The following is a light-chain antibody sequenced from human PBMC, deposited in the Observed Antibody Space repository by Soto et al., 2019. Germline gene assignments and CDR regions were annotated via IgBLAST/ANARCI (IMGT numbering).Light chain of an antibody. CDR2: LGS. CDR1: QSLLHSNGYNY. Sequence: DLVMTQSPLSLPVTPGEPASISCRSSQSLLHSNGYNYLDWYLQKPGQSPQLLIYLGSNRASGVPDRFSGSGSGTDFTLKISRVEAEDVGVYYCMHALQTGYTFGQGTKLEIK. V-gene: IGKV2-28*01. CDR3: MHALQTGYT. J-gene: IGKJ2*01.